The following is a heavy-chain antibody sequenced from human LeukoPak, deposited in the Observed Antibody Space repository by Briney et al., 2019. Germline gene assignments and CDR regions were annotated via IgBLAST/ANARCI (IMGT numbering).Heavy chain of an antibody. CDR2: IIPIFGTA. D-gene: IGHD2-2*03. CDR1: GGTFRSYA. Sequence: SVKHSCKASGGTFRSYAISWVRQAPGQGLEWMGGIIPIFGTANYAQKFQGRVTITADESTSTAYMELSSLRSEDTAVYYCARVGIVVEPAAKAIGGRFDPWGQGTLVTVSS. V-gene: IGHV1-69*13. J-gene: IGHJ5*02. CDR3: ARVGIVVEPAAKAIGGRFDP.